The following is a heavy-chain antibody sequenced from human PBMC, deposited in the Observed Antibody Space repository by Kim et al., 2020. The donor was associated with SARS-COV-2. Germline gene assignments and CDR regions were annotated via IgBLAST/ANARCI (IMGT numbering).Heavy chain of an antibody. J-gene: IGHJ4*02. CDR3: ANTALFGYDFWSGYSGGN. CDR2: ISGSGGST. D-gene: IGHD3-3*01. Sequence: GGSLRLSCAASGFTFSSYAMSWVRQAPGKGLEWVSAISGSGGSTYYADSVKGRFTISRDNSKNTLYLQMNSLRAEDTAVYYCANTALFGYDFWSGYSGGNWGQGTLVTVSS. CDR1: GFTFSSYA. V-gene: IGHV3-23*01.